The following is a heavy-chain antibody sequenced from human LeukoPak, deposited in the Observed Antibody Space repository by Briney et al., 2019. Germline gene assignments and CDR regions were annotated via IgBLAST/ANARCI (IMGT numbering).Heavy chain of an antibody. J-gene: IGHJ6*02. V-gene: IGHV1-8*01. D-gene: IGHD5-18*01. CDR3: ARGQRLWLPAGYYGMDV. CDR2: MNPNSGNT. CDR1: GYTFTSYD. Sequence: ASVKVSCKASGYTFTSYDINWVRQATGQGLGWMGWMNPNSGNTGYAQKFQGRVAMTRNTSISTDYMELSSLRSEDTAVYYCARGQRLWLPAGYYGMDVWGQGTTVTVSS.